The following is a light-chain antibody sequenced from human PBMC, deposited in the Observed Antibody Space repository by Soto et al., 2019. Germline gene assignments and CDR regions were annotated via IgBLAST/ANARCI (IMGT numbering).Light chain of an antibody. J-gene: IGKJ4*01. CDR2: AAS. V-gene: IGKV3D-7*01. Sequence: EIVLTQSPGTLSLSPGERATLSCRASQSVSSSYLAWYQQKPGRAPKLLISAASTLQSGVPARFSGSGSGTDFTLSITSLLPEDFATYYCQHLNTFPVTFGGGTKVEIK. CDR3: QHLNTFPVT. CDR1: QSVSSSY.